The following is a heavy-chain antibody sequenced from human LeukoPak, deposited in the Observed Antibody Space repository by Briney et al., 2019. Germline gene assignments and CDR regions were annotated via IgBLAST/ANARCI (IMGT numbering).Heavy chain of an antibody. D-gene: IGHD3-10*01. J-gene: IGHJ4*02. CDR2: INWNGGST. CDR3: ARGARGVSGYYFDF. V-gene: IGHV3-20*04. Sequence: PGGSLRLSCAASGFTSDDYGMSWVRQAPGKGLEWVSGINWNGGSTGYADSVKGRFTISRDNAKNSLYLQMNSLRAEDTALYYCARGARGVSGYYFDFWGQGTLVTVSS. CDR1: GFTSDDYG.